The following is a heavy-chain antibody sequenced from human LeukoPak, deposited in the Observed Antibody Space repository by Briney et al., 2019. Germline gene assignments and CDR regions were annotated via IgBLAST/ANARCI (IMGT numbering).Heavy chain of an antibody. CDR3: AHGSMYQLDY. Sequence: GGSLRLSCAASGFTFSSYEMNWVRQAPGKGLEWVSYIGSSGSTIYYADSVKGRFTISRDNAKNSLYLQMNSLRAEDTAVYYCAHGSMYQLDYWGQGTLVTVSS. CDR2: IGSSGSTI. D-gene: IGHD2-2*01. V-gene: IGHV3-48*03. CDR1: GFTFSSYE. J-gene: IGHJ4*02.